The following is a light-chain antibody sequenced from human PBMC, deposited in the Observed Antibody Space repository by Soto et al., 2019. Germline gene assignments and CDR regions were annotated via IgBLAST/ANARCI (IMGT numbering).Light chain of an antibody. Sequence: SVLTQPRSVSGSPGQSVTISCTGTSSDVGGYNYVSWYLQHPGKAPKVMIYDVSKRPSGVPDRFSGSKSGNTASPTISGLQSEDEADYYCCSFAGNYIYVFGTGTKVTVL. V-gene: IGLV2-11*01. J-gene: IGLJ1*01. CDR3: CSFAGNYIYV. CDR1: SSDVGGYNY. CDR2: DVS.